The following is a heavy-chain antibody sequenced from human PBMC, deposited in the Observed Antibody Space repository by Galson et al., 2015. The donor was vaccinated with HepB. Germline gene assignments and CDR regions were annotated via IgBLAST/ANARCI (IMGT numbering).Heavy chain of an antibody. V-gene: IGHV3-30-3*01. J-gene: IGHJ4*02. CDR1: GFTFSSYA. D-gene: IGHD3-10*01. Sequence: SLRLSCAASGFTFSSYAMHWVRQAPGKGLEWVAVISYDGSNKYYADSVKGRFTISRDNSKNTLYLQMNSLRAEDTAVYYCARSHMVQGVFDYWGQGTLVTVSS. CDR3: ARSHMVQGVFDY. CDR2: ISYDGSNK.